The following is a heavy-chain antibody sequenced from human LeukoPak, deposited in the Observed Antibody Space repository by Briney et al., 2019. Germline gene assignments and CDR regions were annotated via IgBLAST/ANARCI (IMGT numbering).Heavy chain of an antibody. CDR1: GGSISSGSYY. CDR3: ARGTGTGTLRGGRFFDY. D-gene: IGHD1-1*01. V-gene: IGHV4-39*07. J-gene: IGHJ4*02. CDR2: IYHSGST. Sequence: SETLSLTCTVSGGSISSGSYYWSWIRQPPGKGLEWIGSIYHSGSTYYNPSLKSRVTISVDTSKNQFSLKLSSVTAADTAVYYCARGTGTGTLRGGRFFDYWGQGTLVTVSS.